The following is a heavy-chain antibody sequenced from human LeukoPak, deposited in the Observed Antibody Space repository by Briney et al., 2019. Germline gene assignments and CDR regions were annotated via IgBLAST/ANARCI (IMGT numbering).Heavy chain of an antibody. Sequence: GGSLRLSCAASGFTFSGYWMSWVRQAPGKGLEWVSAISDSGGSTYYADSVKGRFTISRDNSKNTLYLQMNSLRAEDTAVYYCAKGGGWLYYFDYWGQGTLVTVSS. D-gene: IGHD6-19*01. V-gene: IGHV3-23*01. CDR2: ISDSGGST. J-gene: IGHJ4*02. CDR3: AKGGGWLYYFDY. CDR1: GFTFSGYW.